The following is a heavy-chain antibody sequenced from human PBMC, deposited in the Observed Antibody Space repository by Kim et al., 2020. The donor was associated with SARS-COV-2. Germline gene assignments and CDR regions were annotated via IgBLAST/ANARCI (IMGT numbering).Heavy chain of an antibody. D-gene: IGHD1-26*01. CDR3: TRDRERTCRTSRCRRFDH. CDR2: IYYRGNT. J-gene: IGHJ4*02. V-gene: IGHV4-59*12. CDR1: GGSLSGYF. Sequence: SETLSLTCAVSGGSLSGYFWSWVRQSPGKPLEWIGYIYYRGNTKYNPSLASRLDLSIDTSRNRLSLNLASVSAADTAIYFCTRDRERTCRTSRCRRFDHWGQGALVTVST.